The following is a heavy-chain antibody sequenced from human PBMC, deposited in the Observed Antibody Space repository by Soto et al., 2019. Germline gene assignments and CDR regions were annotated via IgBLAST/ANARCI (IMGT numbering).Heavy chain of an antibody. CDR1: GGSISSYY. D-gene: IGHD3-9*01. V-gene: IGHV4-59*01. CDR3: ASATLDWTLYYYYGMDV. J-gene: IGHJ6*02. Sequence: SETLSLTCTVSGGSISSYYWSWIRQPPGKGLEWIGYIYYSGSTNYNPSLKSRVTISVDTSKNQFSLKLSSVTAADTAVYYCASATLDWTLYYYYGMDVWGQGTTVTVSS. CDR2: IYYSGST.